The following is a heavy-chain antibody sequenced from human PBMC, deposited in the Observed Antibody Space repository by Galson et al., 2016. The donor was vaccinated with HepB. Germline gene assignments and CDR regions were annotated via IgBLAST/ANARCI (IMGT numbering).Heavy chain of an antibody. CDR1: GFTFNSFG. CDR3: AREAPIAAPGANDC. V-gene: IGHV3-33*01. Sequence: SLRLSCAASGFTFNSFGMHWVRQAPGKGLEWVAGIWHDVSTKYYGDSVKGRFTISRDNSKNTMYLQMTSLRAEDTAIYYCAREAPIAAPGANDCWGQGTQVTVSS. D-gene: IGHD6-13*01. CDR2: IWHDVSTK. J-gene: IGHJ4*02.